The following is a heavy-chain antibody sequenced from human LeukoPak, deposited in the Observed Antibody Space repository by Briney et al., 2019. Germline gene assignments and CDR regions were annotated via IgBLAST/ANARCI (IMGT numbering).Heavy chain of an antibody. CDR1: GFTFSSYA. Sequence: HPGGSLRLSCAASGFTFSSYAMSWVRQAPGKGLEWVSAISGSGGSTYYADSVKGRFTISRDNSKNTLYLQMNSLRAEDTAVYYCAKAGWFGELLYDYWGQGTLVTVSS. J-gene: IGHJ4*02. D-gene: IGHD3-10*01. CDR3: AKAGWFGELLYDY. CDR2: ISGSGGST. V-gene: IGHV3-23*01.